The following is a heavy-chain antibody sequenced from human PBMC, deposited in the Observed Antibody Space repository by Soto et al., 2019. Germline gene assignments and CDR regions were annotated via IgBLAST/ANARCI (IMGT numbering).Heavy chain of an antibody. CDR3: AKGGGAMVRGLNSYAYYYMDV. V-gene: IGHV3-23*01. CDR2: ISGSGGST. J-gene: IGHJ6*03. Sequence: GGSLRLSCAASGFTFSNYAMSWVRQAPGKGLEWVSAISGSGGSTFHADSVKGRFTISRDNSKNTLYLQMNSPRAEDTAVYYCAKGGGAMVRGLNSYAYYYMDVWGKGTTVTVSS. CDR1: GFTFSNYA. D-gene: IGHD3-10*01.